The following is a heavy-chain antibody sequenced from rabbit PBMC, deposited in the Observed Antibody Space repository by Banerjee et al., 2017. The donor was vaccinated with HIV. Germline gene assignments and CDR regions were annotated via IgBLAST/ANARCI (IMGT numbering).Heavy chain of an antibody. J-gene: IGHJ4*01. V-gene: IGHV1S45*01. CDR1: GFSFNSNYY. D-gene: IGHD6-1*01. Sequence: QEQLEESGGDLVKPGASLTLTCTASGFSFNSNYYICWVRQAPGKGLEWIACIYAGSGNTVYASWAKGRFTISKTSSTTVTLQMTSLTAADTATYFCARDPPNSAAYGYDLWGPGTLVTVS. CDR3: ARDPPNSAAYGYDL. CDR2: IYAGSGNT.